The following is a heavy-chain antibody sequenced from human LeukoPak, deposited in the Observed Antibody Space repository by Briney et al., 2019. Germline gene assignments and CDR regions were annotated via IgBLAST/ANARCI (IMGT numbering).Heavy chain of an antibody. D-gene: IGHD2-21*01. CDR3: ARMGIEGWYFDL. Sequence: PSETLSLTCAVYGGSYSGYYWSWIRQPPGKGLEWIGEINHSGSTNYNPSLKSRVTISVDTSKNQFSLKLSSVTAADTAVYYCARMGIEGWYFDLWGRGTLVTVSS. V-gene: IGHV4-34*01. J-gene: IGHJ2*01. CDR2: INHSGST. CDR1: GGSYSGYY.